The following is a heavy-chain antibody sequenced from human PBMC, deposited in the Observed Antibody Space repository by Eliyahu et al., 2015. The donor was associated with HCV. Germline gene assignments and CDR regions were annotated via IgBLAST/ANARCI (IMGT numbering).Heavy chain of an antibody. Sequence: QVQLVESGGGEVQPGRSXRLSCXASGFSFSSYAMQWVRHSPGKGLEWVAVISHHGSNRYYAASVKGRFFISRDDSRNVVTLQMNTLRVDDTAVYYCAKAALSYYDWSHLDVWGQGVLVTVSS. CDR2: ISHHGSNR. CDR3: AKAALSYYDWSHLDV. D-gene: IGHD3-9*01. V-gene: IGHV3-30*07. J-gene: IGHJ4*02. CDR1: GFSFSSYA.